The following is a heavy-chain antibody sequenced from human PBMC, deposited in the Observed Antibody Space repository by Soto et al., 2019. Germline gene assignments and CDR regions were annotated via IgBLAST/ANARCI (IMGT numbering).Heavy chain of an antibody. Sequence: GGALTLSCAASGFTFSSSWMHWVRQTPGKGLVWVSRINSDGSSTYYADSVTGRFTISRDHAKKTLYLQMNSLRAEDTAVYYCARGGLYFDSWGQGTLVTVSS. CDR3: ARGGLYFDS. CDR2: INSDGSST. CDR1: GFTFSSSW. V-gene: IGHV3-74*01. J-gene: IGHJ4*02.